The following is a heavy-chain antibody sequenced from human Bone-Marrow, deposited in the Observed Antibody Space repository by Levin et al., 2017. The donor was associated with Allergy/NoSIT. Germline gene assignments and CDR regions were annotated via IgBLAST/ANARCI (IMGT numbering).Heavy chain of an antibody. CDR3: ARDRWELLSDYYGMDV. D-gene: IGHD1-26*01. CDR1: GFSVSRYG. Sequence: GGSLRLSCAASGFSVSRYGMHWVRQPPGKGLEGVAVIWYGGSNRQYADSVKGRFIVSGENSKNTVYLEMNSLGADDTGVYYCARDRWELLSDYYGMDVWGQGATVTVSS. J-gene: IGHJ6*02. V-gene: IGHV3-33*01. CDR2: IWYGGSNR.